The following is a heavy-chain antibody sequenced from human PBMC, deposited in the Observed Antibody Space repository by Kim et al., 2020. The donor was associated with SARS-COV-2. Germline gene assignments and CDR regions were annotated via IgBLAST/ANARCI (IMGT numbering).Heavy chain of an antibody. CDR3: ARGGSTTNKYNYYGMDV. D-gene: IGHD2-8*01. CDR1: GFIFSTYG. CDR2: ISFDGNEE. J-gene: IGHJ6*02. V-gene: IGHV3-33*05. Sequence: GGSLRLSCAASGFIFSTYGMHWVRQAPGKGLECMAAISFDGNEEYYADSVKGRFSISRDNSKNTVDLQMNSLRADDTAVYYCARGGSTTNKYNYYGMDVWGQGTTVTVSS.